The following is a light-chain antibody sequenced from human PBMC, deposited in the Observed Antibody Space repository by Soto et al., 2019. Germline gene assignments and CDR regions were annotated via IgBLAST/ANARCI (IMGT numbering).Light chain of an antibody. CDR3: SSYTLRSTVV. CDR1: SSDIGGYNY. Sequence: QSALTQPASVSEYPGQSISISCTGTSSDIGGYNYVSWDQQYPGKVPKLIIYEVSSRTSGMSNRFSGAKSGNTASLTIAGLQPEDEAVYYCSSYTLRSTVVFGGGTKVTVL. CDR2: EVS. V-gene: IGLV2-14*01. J-gene: IGLJ3*02.